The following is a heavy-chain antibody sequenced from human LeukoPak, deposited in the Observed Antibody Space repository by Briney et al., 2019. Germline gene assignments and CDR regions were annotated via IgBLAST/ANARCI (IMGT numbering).Heavy chain of an antibody. V-gene: IGHV1-69*13. J-gene: IGHJ3*02. Sequence: SVKVSCKASGGTFSSYAISWVRQAPGQGLEWMGGIIPIFGTANYAQKFQGRVTITADESTSTAYMELSSLRSEDTAVYYCARGRTARSAFDIWGQGTMVTVSS. D-gene: IGHD1/OR15-1a*01. CDR2: IIPIFGTA. CDR1: GGTFSSYA. CDR3: ARGRTARSAFDI.